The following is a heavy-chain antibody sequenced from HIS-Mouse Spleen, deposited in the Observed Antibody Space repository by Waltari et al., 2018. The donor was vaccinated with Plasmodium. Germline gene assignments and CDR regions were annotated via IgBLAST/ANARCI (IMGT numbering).Heavy chain of an antibody. CDR1: GFTFDDYA. V-gene: IGHV3-9*01. D-gene: IGHD6-6*01. J-gene: IGHJ3*02. Sequence: EVQLVESGGGLVQPGRSLRLSCAAAGFTFDDYAMHWVRQAPGKGLEWFSGISWNSGSIGYADSGKGRFTISRDNAKNSLYLQMNSPRAEDTALYYCAKDRKYSSSRGAFDIWGQGTMVTVSS. CDR3: AKDRKYSSSRGAFDI. CDR2: ISWNSGSI.